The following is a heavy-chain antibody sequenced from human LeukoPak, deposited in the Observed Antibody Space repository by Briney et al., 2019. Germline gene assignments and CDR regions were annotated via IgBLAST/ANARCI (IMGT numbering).Heavy chain of an antibody. J-gene: IGHJ4*02. CDR1: GFTFSSYS. D-gene: IGHD3-22*01. V-gene: IGHV3-48*02. CDR2: ISSSSSTI. CDR3: ARRYYYDSSGYLY. Sequence: GGSLRLSCAASGFTFSSYSTNWVRQAPGKGLEWVSYISSSSSTIYYADSVKGRFTISRDNAKNSLYLQMNSLRDEDTAVYYCARRYYYDSSGYLYWGQGTLVTVSS.